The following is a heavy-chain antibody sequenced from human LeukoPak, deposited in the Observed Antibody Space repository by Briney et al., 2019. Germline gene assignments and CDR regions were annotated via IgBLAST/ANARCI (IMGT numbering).Heavy chain of an antibody. Sequence: SETLSLTCTVSGGSISSYYWSWIRQPPGKGLEWIGYIYTSGSTNYNPSLKSRVTISVDTSKDQFSLKLSSVTAADTAVYYCARYCSSTSCPFDYWGQGALVTVSS. V-gene: IGHV4-4*09. CDR2: IYTSGST. CDR1: GGSISSYY. CDR3: ARYCSSTSCPFDY. D-gene: IGHD2-2*01. J-gene: IGHJ4*02.